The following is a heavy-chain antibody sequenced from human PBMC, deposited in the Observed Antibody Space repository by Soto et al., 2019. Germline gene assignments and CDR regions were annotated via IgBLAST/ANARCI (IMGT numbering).Heavy chain of an antibody. J-gene: IGHJ4*02. CDR3: AREPNYFDY. Sequence: ASVKASSNDHVYTFSRSVINWLRQAPGQGLEWMGWFSAYNGNTKYAQKLQGRVTMTTDTSTSTAYMELRSLKSDDTAVYYCAREPNYFDYWGQGTLVTVSS. CDR1: VYTFSRSV. V-gene: IGHV1-18*01. CDR2: FSAYNGNT.